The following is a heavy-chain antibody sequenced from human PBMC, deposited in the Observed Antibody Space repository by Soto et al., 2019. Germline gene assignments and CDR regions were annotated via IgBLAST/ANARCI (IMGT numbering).Heavy chain of an antibody. Sequence: PXATLSLNCTVSGASISGFYWSWIRKSAGKGLEWIGRIYATGTTDYNPSLKSRVMMSVDTSKKQFSLKLRSVTAADTAVYYCVRDGTKTLRDWFDPWGQGISVTVSS. CDR3: VRDGTKTLRDWFDP. CDR2: IYATGTT. J-gene: IGHJ5*02. CDR1: GASISGFY. V-gene: IGHV4-4*07. D-gene: IGHD1-1*01.